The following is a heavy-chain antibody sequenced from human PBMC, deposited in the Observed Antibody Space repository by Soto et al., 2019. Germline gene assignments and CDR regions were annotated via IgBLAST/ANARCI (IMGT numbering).Heavy chain of an antibody. D-gene: IGHD3-9*01. CDR2: IYHSGST. V-gene: IGHV4-38-2*02. J-gene: IGHJ5*02. CDR3: ARDLYYDILTGLNWLDP. Sequence: PSETLSLTCAVSGYSISSGYYWGWIRQPPGKGLEWIGSIYHSGSTYYNPSLKSRVTISVDTSKNQFSLKLSSVTAADTAVYYCARDLYYDILTGLNWLDPCGQGTMVTVYS. CDR1: GYSISSGYY.